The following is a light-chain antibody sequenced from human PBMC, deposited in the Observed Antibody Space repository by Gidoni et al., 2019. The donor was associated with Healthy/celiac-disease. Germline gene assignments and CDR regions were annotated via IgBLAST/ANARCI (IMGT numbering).Light chain of an antibody. V-gene: IGLV1-40*01. Sequence: QSVLTQPPSVSGAPGQRVTISCTGSSSNIGAGYDVHWYQQLPGTAPKLLIYGNSNRPSGVPDRFSGSKSGTSASLAITGLQAEDEADYYCQSYDSSLSVSCVFGTGTKVTV. J-gene: IGLJ1*01. CDR2: GNS. CDR3: QSYDSSLSVSCV. CDR1: SSNIGAGYD.